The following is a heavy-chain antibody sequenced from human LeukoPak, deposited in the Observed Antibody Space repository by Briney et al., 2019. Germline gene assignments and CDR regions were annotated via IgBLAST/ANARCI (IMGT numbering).Heavy chain of an antibody. D-gene: IGHD3-22*01. CDR3: AKMIEGYFDY. V-gene: IGHV3-30*18. Sequence: GRSLRLSCAASGFTFSSYGMHWVRQAPGKGLEWVAVISYDGSNKYYADSVKGRFTISRDNSKNTLYLQMNSLRAEDTAVYYCAKMIEGYFDYWGQGTLVTVSS. CDR1: GFTFSSYG. J-gene: IGHJ4*02. CDR2: ISYDGSNK.